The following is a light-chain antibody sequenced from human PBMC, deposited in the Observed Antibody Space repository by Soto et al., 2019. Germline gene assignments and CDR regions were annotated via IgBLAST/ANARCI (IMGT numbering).Light chain of an antibody. CDR2: EVT. CDR3: SSYAGSNEYV. Sequence: QSALTQPPSASGSPRQSVTISCTGTSSDVGSYNYVSWYQQHPGKAPKLMIYEVTKRPSGVPDRFSGSKSGNTASLTVSGLQAEDEADYYCSSYAGSNEYVFGTGTKVTVL. CDR1: SSDVGSYNY. J-gene: IGLJ1*01. V-gene: IGLV2-8*01.